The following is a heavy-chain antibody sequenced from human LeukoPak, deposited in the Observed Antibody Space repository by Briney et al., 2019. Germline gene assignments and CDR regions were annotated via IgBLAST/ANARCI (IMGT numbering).Heavy chain of an antibody. Sequence: GGSLRLSCAASGFSFSTYNMNWVRQAPGKGLEWVSSITTSSTYIYYADSVKGRFTISRDNAKNSLYLQMNSLRAEDTAVYCCARDPYSGSYGDYYYYYMDVWGKGTTVTISS. CDR3: ARDPYSGSYGDYYYYYMDV. D-gene: IGHD1-26*01. J-gene: IGHJ6*03. V-gene: IGHV3-21*01. CDR2: ITTSSTYI. CDR1: GFSFSTYN.